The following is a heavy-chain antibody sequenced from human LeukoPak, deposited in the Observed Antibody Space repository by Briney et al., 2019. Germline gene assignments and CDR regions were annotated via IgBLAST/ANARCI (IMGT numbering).Heavy chain of an antibody. CDR1: GGSISSGGYY. CDR2: IYYSGST. V-gene: IGHV4-31*03. CDR3: AREQVGGQDY. J-gene: IGHJ4*02. D-gene: IGHD3-16*01. Sequence: SETLSLTCTVSGGSISSGGYYWSWIRQHPGKGLEWIGYIYYSGSTYYNPSLKSRVTISVDTSKNQFSLKLSSVTAADTAVYYCAREQVGGQDYWGQGTLVTVSS.